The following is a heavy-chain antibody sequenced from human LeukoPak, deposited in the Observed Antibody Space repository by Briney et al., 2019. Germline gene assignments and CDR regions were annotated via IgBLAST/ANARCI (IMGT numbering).Heavy chain of an antibody. V-gene: IGHV1-3*01. Sequence: GASVKVSCKASGYTFTSYAMHWVRQAPGQRLEWMGWINAGNGNTKYSQKFQGRVTITADESTSTAYMELSSLRSEDTAVYYCARARRWELLQGWGQGTLVTVSS. D-gene: IGHD1-26*01. CDR1: GYTFTSYA. CDR2: INAGNGNT. J-gene: IGHJ4*02. CDR3: ARARRWELLQG.